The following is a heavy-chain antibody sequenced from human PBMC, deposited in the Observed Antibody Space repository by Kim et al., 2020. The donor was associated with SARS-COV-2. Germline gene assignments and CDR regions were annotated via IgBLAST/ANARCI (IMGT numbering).Heavy chain of an antibody. CDR1: GGSISSYY. J-gene: IGHJ6*02. V-gene: IGHV4-59*01. D-gene: IGHD2-2*01. CDR2: IYYSWST. Sequence: SETLSLTCTVSGGSISSYYWSWIRQPPAKGLEWIGYIYYSWSTNYNPSLKSRVTISVDTSKNQFSLKLSSVTAADTAGYYCARAVVAYYYYGMDVWGQGTAVTVSS. CDR3: ARAVVAYYYYGMDV.